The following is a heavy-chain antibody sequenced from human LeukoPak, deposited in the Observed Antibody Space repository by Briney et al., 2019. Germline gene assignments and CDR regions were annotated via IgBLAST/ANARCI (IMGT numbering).Heavy chain of an antibody. D-gene: IGHD2-2*01. CDR1: GYTFTSYD. CDR2: MNPNSGNT. Sequence: ASVKVSCKASGYTFTSYDINWVRQATGQGLEWMGWMNPNSGNTGYAQKFQGRVTTTRNTSISTAYMELSSLRSEDTAVYYCARPRSSRGFDYWGQRTLVTVSS. J-gene: IGHJ4*02. V-gene: IGHV1-8*01. CDR3: ARPRSSRGFDY.